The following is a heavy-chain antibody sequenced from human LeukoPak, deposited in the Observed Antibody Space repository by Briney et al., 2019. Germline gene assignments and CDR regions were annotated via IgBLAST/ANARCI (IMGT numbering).Heavy chain of an antibody. CDR2: ISGSGGST. CDR1: GGSISSYY. J-gene: IGHJ4*02. Sequence: ETLSLTCTVSGGSISSYYWSWVRQAPGKGLEWVSAISGSGGSTYYADSVKGRFTISRDNAKNSLYLQMNSLRDEDTAVYYCARDLGSFDYWGQGTLVTVSS. V-gene: IGHV3-23*01. CDR3: ARDLGSFDY. D-gene: IGHD2-15*01.